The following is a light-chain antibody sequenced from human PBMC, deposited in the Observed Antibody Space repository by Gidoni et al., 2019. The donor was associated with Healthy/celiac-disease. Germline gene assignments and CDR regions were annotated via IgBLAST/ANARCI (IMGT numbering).Light chain of an antibody. CDR1: SLRSYY. CDR3: DSRDSSGDHHVV. V-gene: IGLV3-19*01. J-gene: IGLJ2*01. Sequence: SSELTQDPAVSVALGQTVRITCQGDSLRSYYASWYQKKPGQAPILVIYGKNNRPSGITDRFSGSSSGNTASLTITGAQAEDEADYYCDSRDSSGDHHVVFGGGTKLTVL. CDR2: GKN.